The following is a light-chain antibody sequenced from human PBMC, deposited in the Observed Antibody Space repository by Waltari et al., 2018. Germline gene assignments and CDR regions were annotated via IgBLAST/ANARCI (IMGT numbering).Light chain of an antibody. J-gene: IGKJ1*01. CDR3: QQGFSPPWT. CDR1: QNIVGY. Sequence: DIQMTQSPSSLSASVGDTVRITCRTSQNIVGYLNWYQQKPGRAPRLLIYAASTLQTGVPSRFSGSGSGAEFTLTIHSLQPEDLATYSCQQGFSPPWTFGQGTKVEIK. V-gene: IGKV1-39*01. CDR2: AAS.